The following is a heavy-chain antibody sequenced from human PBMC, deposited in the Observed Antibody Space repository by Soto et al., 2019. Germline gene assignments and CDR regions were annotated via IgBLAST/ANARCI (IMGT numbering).Heavy chain of an antibody. Sequence: ASVKVSCKASGYTFTSYCMHWVRQAPGQGLEWMGIINPSGGSTSYAQKFQGRVTMTRDTSTSTVYMELSSLRSEDTAVYYCARAQHYDSSAPGGMDVWGQGTTVTVSS. CDR2: INPSGGST. J-gene: IGHJ6*02. V-gene: IGHV1-46*01. CDR1: GYTFTSYC. D-gene: IGHD3-22*01. CDR3: ARAQHYDSSAPGGMDV.